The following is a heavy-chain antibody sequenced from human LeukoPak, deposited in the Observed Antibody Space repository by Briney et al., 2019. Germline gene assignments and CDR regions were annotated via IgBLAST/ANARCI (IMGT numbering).Heavy chain of an antibody. CDR2: ISSSGSAI. CDR3: AASLRYPGWVEP. D-gene: IGHD3-16*01. J-gene: IGHJ5*02. V-gene: IGHV3-11*01. CDR1: GLTYSVYY. Sequence: GGSQRLSYSASGLTYSVYYMSWIRQAPGKALEWVSYISSSGSAIYYAESVKGRFTISRDNAKNSLYLQMNSLRAEDTGVYFCAASLRYPGWVEPWGEGTLVTVSS.